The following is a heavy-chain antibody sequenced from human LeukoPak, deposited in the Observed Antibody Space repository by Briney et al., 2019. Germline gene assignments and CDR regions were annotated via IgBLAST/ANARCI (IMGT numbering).Heavy chain of an antibody. CDR2: INSYNGKS. CDR1: GYTITNYA. CDR3: MTGGGYRFAY. Sequence: ASVKVSCKASGYTITNYAMNWVRQAPGQGPEWMGWINSYNGKSTYAQGFTGRFVFSLDTSVNTAYLQISSLKEEDTAVYYCMTGGGYRFAYWGQGTLVTVSS. J-gene: IGHJ4*02. D-gene: IGHD6-25*01. V-gene: IGHV7-4-1*02.